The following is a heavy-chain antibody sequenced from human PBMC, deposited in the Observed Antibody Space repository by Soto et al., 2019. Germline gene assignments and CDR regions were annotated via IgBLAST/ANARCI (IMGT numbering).Heavy chain of an antibody. D-gene: IGHD3-3*01. V-gene: IGHV4-34*01. Sequence: SETLSLTSAVYGGSFSGYYWSWIRQPPGKGLEWIGEINHSGSTNYNPSLKSRVTISVDTSKHQFSLKLSSVTAADTAVYYCARGRGPRIFGVVMPYYYGMDVWGQGTTVTVSS. CDR3: ARGRGPRIFGVVMPYYYGMDV. CDR2: INHSGST. J-gene: IGHJ6*02. CDR1: GGSFSGYY.